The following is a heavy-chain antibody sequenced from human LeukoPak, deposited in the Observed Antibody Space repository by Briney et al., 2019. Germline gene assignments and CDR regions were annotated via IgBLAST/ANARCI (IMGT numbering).Heavy chain of an antibody. D-gene: IGHD2-15*01. CDR3: ARRVGDY. J-gene: IGHJ4*02. Sequence: SETLSLTCAVYGGSLSGYYWSWIRQPPGKGLEWIGEINHSGSTNYNPSLKSRVTISVDTSKNQFSLKLSSVTAADTAVYYCARRVGDYWGQGTLVTVSS. CDR2: INHSGST. CDR1: GGSLSGYY. V-gene: IGHV4-34*01.